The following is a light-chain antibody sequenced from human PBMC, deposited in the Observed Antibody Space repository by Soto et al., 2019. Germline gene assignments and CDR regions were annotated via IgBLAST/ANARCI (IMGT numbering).Light chain of an antibody. CDR1: SSDVGSYNL. CDR2: EVS. Sequence: QSVLTQPASVSGSPGQSITSSCTGTSSDVGSYNLVAWYQQHPGKAPTLMIYEVSKRPSGVSNRFSGSKSGNTASLTISGLQAEDEADYYCCSYAGSSTSYVFGTGTKPPS. J-gene: IGLJ1*01. V-gene: IGLV2-23*02. CDR3: CSYAGSSTSYV.